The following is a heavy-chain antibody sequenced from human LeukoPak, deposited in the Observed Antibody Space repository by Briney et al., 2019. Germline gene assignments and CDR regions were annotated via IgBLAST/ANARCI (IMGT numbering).Heavy chain of an antibody. Sequence: GGSLRLSCAASGFTFSSYSTNWVRQAPGKGLEWVSSISSSSSYIYYADSVKGRFTISRDNAKNSLYLQMNSLRAEDTAVYYCASPLWFGELSSLFDYWGQGTLVTVSS. CDR1: GFTFSSYS. CDR2: ISSSSSYI. V-gene: IGHV3-21*04. J-gene: IGHJ4*02. D-gene: IGHD3-10*01. CDR3: ASPLWFGELSSLFDY.